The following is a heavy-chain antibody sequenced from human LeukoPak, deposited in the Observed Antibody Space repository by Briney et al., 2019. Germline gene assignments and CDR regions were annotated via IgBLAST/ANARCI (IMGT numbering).Heavy chain of an antibody. V-gene: IGHV3-21*01. J-gene: IGHJ6*02. D-gene: IGHD2-2*01. CDR1: GFTFSSYS. CDR2: ISSSSSYI. Sequence: GGSLRLSCAASGFTFSSYSMNWVRQAPGKGLEWVSSISSSSSYIYYADSVKGRFTISRDNAKNSLYLQMNSLRAEDTAVYYCARDLEVPAATYWTLKNYYYHGMDVWGQGTTVTVSS. CDR3: ARDLEVPAATYWTLKNYYYHGMDV.